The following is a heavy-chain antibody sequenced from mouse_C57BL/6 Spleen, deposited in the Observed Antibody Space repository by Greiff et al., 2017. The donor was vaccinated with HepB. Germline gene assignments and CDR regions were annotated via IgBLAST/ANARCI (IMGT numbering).Heavy chain of an antibody. CDR3: ARSPYYRWYFDV. D-gene: IGHD1-1*01. Sequence: EVQLQQSGPGMVKPSQSLSLTCTVTGYSITSGYDWHWIRHFPGNKLEWMGYISYSGSTNYNPSLKSRISITHDTSKNHFFLKLNSVTTEDTATYYCARSPYYRWYFDVWGTGTTVTVSS. CDR2: ISYSGST. V-gene: IGHV3-1*01. CDR1: GYSITSGYD. J-gene: IGHJ1*03.